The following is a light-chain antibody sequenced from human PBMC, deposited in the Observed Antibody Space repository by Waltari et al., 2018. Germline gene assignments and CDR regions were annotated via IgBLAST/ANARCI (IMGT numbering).Light chain of an antibody. V-gene: IGKV3-11*01. CDR3: QQRSNWPLYT. J-gene: IGKJ2*01. CDR1: QSVSSY. CDR2: DAS. Sequence: EIVLTQSPATLSLSPGERAPLSCRASQSVSSYLAWYQQKPGQAPRLLIYDASNRATGIPARFSGRGSGTDFTLTISSLEPEDFAVYYCQQRSNWPLYTFGQGTKLEIK.